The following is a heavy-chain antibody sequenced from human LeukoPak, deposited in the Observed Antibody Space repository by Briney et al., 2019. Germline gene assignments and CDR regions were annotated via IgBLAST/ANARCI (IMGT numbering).Heavy chain of an antibody. D-gene: IGHD6-13*01. J-gene: IGHJ4*02. V-gene: IGHV3-74*01. CDR2: INTDGSST. CDR3: ARGSGSSWYFYFDY. CDR1: GFIFSSYW. Sequence: GGSLSLSCAASGFIFSSYWMHWVRHAPGKGLAWVSRINTDGSSTSYADSVKGRFTISRDNAKNSVYLQMNSLRAEDTALYYCARGSGSSWYFYFDYWGQGTLVTVSS.